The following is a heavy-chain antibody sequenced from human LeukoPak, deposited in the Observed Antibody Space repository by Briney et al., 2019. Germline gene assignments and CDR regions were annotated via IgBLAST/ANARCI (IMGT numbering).Heavy chain of an antibody. V-gene: IGHV1-69*13. CDR1: GGTFSSYA. CDR3: ARDPLFDWSKRGFDNWFDP. D-gene: IGHD3-9*01. J-gene: IGHJ5*02. CDR2: IIPIFGAA. Sequence: ASVKVSCKASGGTFSSYAISWVRQAPGQGLEWMGGIIPIFGAANYAQKFQGRVTITADESTSTAYMELSSLRSEDTAVYYFARDPLFDWSKRGFDNWFDPWGQGTLVTVSS.